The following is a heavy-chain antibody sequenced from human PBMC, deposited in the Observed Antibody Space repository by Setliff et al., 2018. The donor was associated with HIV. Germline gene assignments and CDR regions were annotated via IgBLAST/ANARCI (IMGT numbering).Heavy chain of an antibody. J-gene: IGHJ5*02. CDR1: GFTFSSYA. Sequence: GESLKISCAASGFTFSSYAMSWVRQAPGKGLEWVSAISGSGGSTYYADSVKGRFTISRDNSKNTLYLQMNSLRAEDTAVYYCAKEARVKVVTAISWFDPWGQGTLVTVSS. CDR3: AKEARVKVVTAISWFDP. CDR2: ISGSGGST. D-gene: IGHD2-21*02. V-gene: IGHV3-23*01.